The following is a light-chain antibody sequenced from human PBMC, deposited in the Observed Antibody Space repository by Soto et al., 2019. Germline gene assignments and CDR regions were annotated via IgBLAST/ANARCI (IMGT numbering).Light chain of an antibody. Sequence: QPVLTQPSSVSGAPGQRVTISCTGSSSNVHWYQNLPGTAPKLLIYGDNNRPSGVPDRFSGSKSGTSASLAITGLQAEDEADYYCLSYDSSLSGSVFGTGTKVTVL. J-gene: IGLJ1*01. CDR3: LSYDSSLSGSV. CDR1: SSN. V-gene: IGLV1-40*01. CDR2: GDN.